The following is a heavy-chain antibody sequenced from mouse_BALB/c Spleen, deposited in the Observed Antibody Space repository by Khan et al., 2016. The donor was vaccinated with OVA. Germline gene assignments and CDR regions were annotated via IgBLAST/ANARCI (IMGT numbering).Heavy chain of an antibody. D-gene: IGHD2-14*01. J-gene: IGHJ3*01. V-gene: IGHV1-26*01. CDR2: VNPTTDNI. CDR1: GYSFTLYY. Sequence: EVELVESGPDLVKPGASVKISCKASGYSFTLYYMSWVKQSHGKSLEWIGRVNPTTDNINYNQEFKGKAILTVDKSSNTAYMELRSLTSEDSAVYFCARGYDFFASWGQGTLVTVSA. CDR3: ARGYDFFAS.